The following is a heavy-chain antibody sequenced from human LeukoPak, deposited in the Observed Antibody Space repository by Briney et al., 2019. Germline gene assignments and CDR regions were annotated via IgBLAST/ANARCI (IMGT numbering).Heavy chain of an antibody. CDR1: GGSFSGYY. J-gene: IGHJ4*02. D-gene: IGHD1-7*01. Sequence: PSETLSLTCAVYGGSFSGYYWSWIRQPPGKGLEWIGEINHSGSTNYNPSLKSRVTISVDTSKNQFSLKLSSVTAADTAVYYCARAELELRVGYFDYWGQGTLVTVSS. V-gene: IGHV4-34*01. CDR3: ARAELELRVGYFDY. CDR2: INHSGST.